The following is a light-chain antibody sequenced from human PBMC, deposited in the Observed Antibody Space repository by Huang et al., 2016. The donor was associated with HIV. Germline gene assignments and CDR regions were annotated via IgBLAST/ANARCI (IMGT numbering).Light chain of an antibody. CDR1: QNIDTF. J-gene: IGKJ1*01. CDR2: AAS. V-gene: IGKV1-27*01. Sequence: DIQLTQSPSSLSASPGVRVTLTCRTSQNIDTFLAWYQQKPGGVPKLPIYAASTLQSGVPSRFSGRGSGTDFALTISSLQPEDAATYYCQRYNIAPRAFGQGTTV. CDR3: QRYNIAPRA.